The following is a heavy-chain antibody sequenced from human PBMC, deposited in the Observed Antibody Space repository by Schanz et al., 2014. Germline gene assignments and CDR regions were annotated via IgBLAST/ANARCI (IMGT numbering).Heavy chain of an antibody. CDR3: AKAGSGWSTAGYYY. CDR1: GITLSGYG. CDR2: ISFDGRNT. V-gene: IGHV3-30*18. D-gene: IGHD6-19*01. Sequence: VQLLESGGGLVQPGGSLRLSCAASGITLSGYGLHWVRQAPGKGLEWVGFISFDGRNTGYAHSVKGRFTISRDNSKNTVNLQMNSLRAEDTAVYYCAKAGSGWSTAGYYYWGQGTLVAVSS. J-gene: IGHJ4*02.